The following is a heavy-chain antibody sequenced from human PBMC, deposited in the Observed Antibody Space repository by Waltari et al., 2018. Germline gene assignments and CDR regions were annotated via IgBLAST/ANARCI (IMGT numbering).Heavy chain of an antibody. V-gene: IGHV5-51*03. CDR3: AKVQLGGLDY. Sequence: EVQLVPSGPEVKTPGSSLKISCKGSGYNFSNYWIGWVRQMPGKGLEWMGIIYPDDSDTTYNPSFQGQVTISADKSITTAYLQWSSLKASDTAMYYCAKVQLGGLDYWGQGTLVTVSS. J-gene: IGHJ4*02. D-gene: IGHD7-27*01. CDR2: IYPDDSDT. CDR1: GYNFSNYW.